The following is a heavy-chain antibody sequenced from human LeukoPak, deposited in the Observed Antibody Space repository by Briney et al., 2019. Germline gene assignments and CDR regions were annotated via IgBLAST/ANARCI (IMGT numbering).Heavy chain of an antibody. CDR2: ISYDGSNK. D-gene: IGHD6-13*01. V-gene: IGHV3-30*18. CDR1: GFTFSSYG. CDR3: ANQPGIAAY. Sequence: GGSLRLSCGASGFTFSSYGMQGVRKAPGKGVGGGAVISYDGSNKYYADSVKGRFTISRDNSKNTLYLQMNSLRAGDMAVYYCANQPGIAAYWGQGTLVTVPS. J-gene: IGHJ4*02.